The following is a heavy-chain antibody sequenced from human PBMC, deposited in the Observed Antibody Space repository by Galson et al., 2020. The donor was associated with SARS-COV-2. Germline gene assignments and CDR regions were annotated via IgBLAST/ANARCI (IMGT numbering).Heavy chain of an antibody. CDR3: ARAAQDIVVVANYYYGMDV. V-gene: IGHV1-69*10. CDR2: IIPILGIA. D-gene: IGHD2-15*01. CDR1: GGTFSSYA. J-gene: IGHJ6*02. Sequence: SVKVSCKASGGTFSSYAISWVRQAPGQGLEWMGGIIPILGIANYAQKFQGRVTITADKSTSTAYMELSSLRSEDTAVYYCARAAQDIVVVANYYYGMDVWGQGTTVTVSS.